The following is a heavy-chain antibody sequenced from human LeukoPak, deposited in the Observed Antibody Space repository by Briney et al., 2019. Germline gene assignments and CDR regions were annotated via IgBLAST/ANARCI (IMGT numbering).Heavy chain of an antibody. CDR2: ISGSGDST. D-gene: IGHD6-13*01. Sequence: GGSLRLSCAASGFTFSSYAMSWVRQAPGKGLEWVSAISGSGDSTHYADSVKGRFTISRDNSNNTLFLQMNSLRAEDTALYYCAKSRSSGSSSSNYWGQGTLVTVSS. J-gene: IGHJ4*02. CDR1: GFTFSSYA. CDR3: AKSRSSGSSSSNY. V-gene: IGHV3-23*01.